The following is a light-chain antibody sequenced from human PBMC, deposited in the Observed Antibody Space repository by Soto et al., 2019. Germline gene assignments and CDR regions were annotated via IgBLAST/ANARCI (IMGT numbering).Light chain of an antibody. CDR1: TSHFGSNT. CDR2: SND. J-gene: IGLJ3*02. CDR3: AIWDLTLSAWV. Sequence: QSVLTQPPSASGTPGQRVTISCSGTTSHFGSNTVSWYHHLPGTAPKLLIYSNDQRPSGVPDRFSGSKSGTSASLAISGLQSEDEADYYCAIWDLTLSAWVFGGGTKLTVL. V-gene: IGLV1-44*01.